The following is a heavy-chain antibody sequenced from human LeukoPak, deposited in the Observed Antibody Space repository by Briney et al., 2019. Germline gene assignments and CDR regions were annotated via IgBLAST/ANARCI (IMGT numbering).Heavy chain of an antibody. Sequence: GSSVKVSCKASGGTFSSYTISWVRQAPGQGLEWMGRIIPILGIANYAQKFQGRVTITADKSTSTAYMELSSLRSEDTAVYYCAIAFSGYXXDYWGQGTLVTVSS. J-gene: IGHJ4*02. CDR3: AIAFSGYXXDY. CDR2: IIPILGIA. V-gene: IGHV1-69*02. D-gene: IGHD5-12*01. CDR1: GGTFSSYT.